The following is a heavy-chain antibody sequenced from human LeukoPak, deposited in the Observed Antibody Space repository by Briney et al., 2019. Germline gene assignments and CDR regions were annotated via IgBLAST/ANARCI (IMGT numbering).Heavy chain of an antibody. D-gene: IGHD3-22*01. V-gene: IGHV4-59*12. CDR1: GGSISSYY. CDR2: IYYSGST. J-gene: IGHJ4*02. Sequence: SETLSLTCTVSGGSISSYYWSWIRQPPGKGLEWIGYIYYSGSTNYNPSLKSRVTISVDTSKNQFSLKLSSVTAADTAVYYCARGDYYDSSGYNAVYFDYWGQGTLVTVSS. CDR3: ARGDYYDSSGYNAVYFDY.